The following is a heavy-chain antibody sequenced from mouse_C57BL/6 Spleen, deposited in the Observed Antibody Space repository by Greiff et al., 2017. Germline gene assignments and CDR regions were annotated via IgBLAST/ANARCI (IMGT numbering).Heavy chain of an antibody. V-gene: IGHV1-82*01. Sequence: VKLMESGPELVKPGASVKISCKASGYAFSSSWMNWVKQRPGKGLEWIGRIYPGDGDTNYNGKFKGKATLTADKSSSTAYMQLSSLTSEDSAVYFCAREIYYYVFDYWGQGTTLTVSS. D-gene: IGHD1-1*01. CDR2: IYPGDGDT. CDR1: GYAFSSSW. J-gene: IGHJ2*01. CDR3: AREIYYYVFDY.